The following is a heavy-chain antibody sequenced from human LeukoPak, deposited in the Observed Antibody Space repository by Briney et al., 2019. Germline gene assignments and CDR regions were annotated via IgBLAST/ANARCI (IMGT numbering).Heavy chain of an antibody. D-gene: IGHD3-22*01. CDR2: IYYSGST. CDR1: GGSISSGDYY. V-gene: IGHV4-30-4*01. Sequence: SQTLSLTCTVSGGSISSGDYYWSWTRQPPGKGLEWIGYIYYSGSTYYNPSLKSRVTISVDTSKNQFSLKLSSVTAADTAVYYCARAPDYYDSSGLPDYWGQGTLVTVSS. CDR3: ARAPDYYDSSGLPDY. J-gene: IGHJ4*02.